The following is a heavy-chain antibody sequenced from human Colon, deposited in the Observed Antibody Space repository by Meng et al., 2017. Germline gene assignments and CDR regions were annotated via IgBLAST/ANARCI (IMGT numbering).Heavy chain of an antibody. D-gene: IGHD2/OR15-2a*01. CDR3: AIDNQGGNKYYFDH. CDR2: ISSGSSYI. V-gene: IGHV3-21*01. CDR1: GFTFSSYS. J-gene: IGHJ4*02. Sequence: GESLKISCAASGFTFSSYSLNWVRQAPGKGLEWVSSISSGSSYIYYADSVKGRFTISRDNSKNSLYLQMNSLRDEDTAVYYCAIDNQGGNKYYFDHWGQGTLVTVSS.